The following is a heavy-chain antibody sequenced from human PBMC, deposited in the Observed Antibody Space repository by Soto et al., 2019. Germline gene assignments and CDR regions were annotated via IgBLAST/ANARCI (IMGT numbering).Heavy chain of an antibody. Sequence: GGSLRLSCAASGFTFSSYSMNWVRQAPGKGLEWVSYISSSSSTIYYADSVKGRFTISRDNAKNSLYLQMNSLRDEDTAVYYCASQYANGVLHSYYYGMDVWGPGTTVTVPS. D-gene: IGHD2-2*01. CDR2: ISSSSSTI. V-gene: IGHV3-48*02. CDR1: GFTFSSYS. J-gene: IGHJ6*01. CDR3: ASQYANGVLHSYYYGMDV.